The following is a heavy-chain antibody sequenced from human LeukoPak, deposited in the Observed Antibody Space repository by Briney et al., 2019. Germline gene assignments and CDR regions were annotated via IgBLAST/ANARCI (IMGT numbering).Heavy chain of an antibody. CDR2: INPNSGGT. Sequence: ASVKVSCKASGYTFTGYYMHWVRQAPGQGLEWMGWINPNSGGTKYSQKFQGRVTMTRDTSISTAYMELSRLRSDDTAVYYCASAGYSSLFDYWGQGTLVTVSS. D-gene: IGHD6-19*01. CDR3: ASAGYSSLFDY. V-gene: IGHV1-2*02. J-gene: IGHJ4*02. CDR1: GYTFTGYY.